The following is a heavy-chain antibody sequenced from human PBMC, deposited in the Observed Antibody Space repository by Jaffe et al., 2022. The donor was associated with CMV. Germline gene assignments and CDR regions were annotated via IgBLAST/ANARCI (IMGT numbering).Heavy chain of an antibody. CDR2: IKQDGSEK. D-gene: IGHD3-22*01. V-gene: IGHV3-7*03. CDR3: ARAGEFRDYDSTYYFDY. Sequence: EVQLVESGGGLVQPGGSLRLSCAASGFTFSSYWMSWVRQAPGKGLEWVANIKQDGSEKYYVDSVKGRFTISRDNAKNSLYLQMNSLRAEDTAVYYCARAGEFRDYDSTYYFDYWGQGTLVTVSS. CDR1: GFTFSSYW. J-gene: IGHJ4*02.